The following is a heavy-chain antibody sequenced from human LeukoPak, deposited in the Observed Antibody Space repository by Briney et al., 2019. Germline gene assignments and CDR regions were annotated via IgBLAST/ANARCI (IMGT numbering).Heavy chain of an antibody. J-gene: IGHJ4*02. Sequence: GGSLRLSCAASGFTFDDYAMHWVRQAPGKGLEWVSLISGDGGSTYYADSVKGRFTISRDISKNTLYLQMNSLRAEDTAVYYCAKDFGYCSGGSCHDYWGQGTLVTVSS. CDR3: AKDFGYCSGGSCHDY. CDR2: ISGDGGST. CDR1: GFTFDDYA. V-gene: IGHV3-43*02. D-gene: IGHD2-15*01.